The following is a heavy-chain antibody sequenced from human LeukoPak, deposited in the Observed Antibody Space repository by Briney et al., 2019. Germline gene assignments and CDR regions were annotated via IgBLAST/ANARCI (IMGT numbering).Heavy chain of an antibody. D-gene: IGHD3-10*01. CDR1: GGSISSYY. Sequence: SETLSLTCTVSGGSISSYYWSWIRQPPGKGLEWIGYIYYSGSTNYNPSLKSRVTISVDMSKNQFSLKLSSVTAADTAVYYCARVPMVRGDAYYYGMDVWGQGTTVTVSS. J-gene: IGHJ6*02. CDR2: IYYSGST. V-gene: IGHV4-59*01. CDR3: ARVPMVRGDAYYYGMDV.